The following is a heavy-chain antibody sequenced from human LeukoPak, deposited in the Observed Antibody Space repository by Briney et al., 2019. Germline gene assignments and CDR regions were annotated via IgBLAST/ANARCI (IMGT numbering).Heavy chain of an antibody. CDR2: IYNSGST. V-gene: IGHV4-31*03. D-gene: IGHD4-23*01. Sequence: SQTLSLTCTVSGGSISSGGYYWSWIPQHPGKGLEWIGYIYNSGSTYYNPSLKSRVNISGDTSKNQFSLNLSSVTAADTAIYYCARAETRVGSFDYWGQGTLGTASS. CDR3: ARAETRVGSFDY. J-gene: IGHJ4*02. CDR1: GGSISSGGYY.